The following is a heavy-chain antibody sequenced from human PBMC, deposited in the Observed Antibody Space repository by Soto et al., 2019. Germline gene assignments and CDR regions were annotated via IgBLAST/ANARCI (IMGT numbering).Heavy chain of an antibody. Sequence: VASVKVSCKASGDTVTSYFMHCVRQAPGQVLEWMGWINPNSGGTNYAQKFQGRVTMTRDTSISTAYMELSRLRSDDTAVYYCAREGYCSSTSCFNWFDPWGQGTLVTVSS. CDR2: INPNSGGT. CDR1: GDTVTSYF. CDR3: AREGYCSSTSCFNWFDP. V-gene: IGHV1-2*02. J-gene: IGHJ5*02. D-gene: IGHD2-2*01.